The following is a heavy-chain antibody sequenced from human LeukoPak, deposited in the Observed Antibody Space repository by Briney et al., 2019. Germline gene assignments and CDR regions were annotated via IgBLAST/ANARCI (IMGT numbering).Heavy chain of an antibody. CDR3: VRGYCSGGSCYHFDY. J-gene: IGHJ4*02. D-gene: IGHD2-15*01. CDR1: GASITSYY. CDR2: FYYSGSD. Sequence: SETLSLTCTVSGASITSYYWNWIRQPPGKGLEWIGYFYYSGSDHYNPSLKSRITISVDTSKNQFSLKLSSVTAADTAVYYCVRGYCSGGSCYHFDYWGQGTLVTVSS. V-gene: IGHV4-59*01.